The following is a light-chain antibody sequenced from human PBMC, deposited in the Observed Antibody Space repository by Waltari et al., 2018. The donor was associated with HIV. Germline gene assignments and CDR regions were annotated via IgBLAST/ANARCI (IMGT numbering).Light chain of an antibody. V-gene: IGLV2-14*03. J-gene: IGLJ2*01. CDR3: ASNRLDSTLV. CDR2: DID. CDR1: STDSRFYQH. Sequence: QSALTQPASVSGFPGQTINISCTGISTDSRFYQHVSWYQQHPGSVPRLIISDIDSRPSGISDRFSGSRSGDAASLAISGLQSGDEDQYFCASNRLDSTLVFGGGTKLTIL.